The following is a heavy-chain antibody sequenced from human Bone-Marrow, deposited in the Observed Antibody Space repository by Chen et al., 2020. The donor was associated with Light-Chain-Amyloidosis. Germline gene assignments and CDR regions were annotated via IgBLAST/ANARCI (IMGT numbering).Heavy chain of an antibody. D-gene: IGHD6-13*01. CDR3: ARSSSWYGYYYYMDV. Sequence: EVQLVESGGGVVRPGGSLRLSCAASGCTFDDYGISWVRQAPGKGREWVSGINWNGGSTGYADSVKGRFTISRDNAKNSLYLQMNSLRAEDTALYYCARSSSWYGYYYYMDVWGKGTTVTVSS. J-gene: IGHJ6*03. CDR1: GCTFDDYG. CDR2: INWNGGST. V-gene: IGHV3-20*04.